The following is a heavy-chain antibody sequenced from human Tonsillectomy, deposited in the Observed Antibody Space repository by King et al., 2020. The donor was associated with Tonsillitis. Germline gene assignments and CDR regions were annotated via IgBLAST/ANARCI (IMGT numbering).Heavy chain of an antibody. Sequence: VQLVESGGGLVQPGGSLRLSCAASGFSFTSYWMHWVRQAPGKGLVWVSRLNTDGSTTNYADSVKGRFTISRENAKNTVYLRMTSLRVEDTAVYYCARAPCSSTSCFPDVWGKGTPVTVSS. CDR2: LNTDGSTT. V-gene: IGHV3-74*01. J-gene: IGHJ6*03. CDR1: GFSFTSYW. CDR3: ARAPCSSTSCFPDV. D-gene: IGHD2-2*01.